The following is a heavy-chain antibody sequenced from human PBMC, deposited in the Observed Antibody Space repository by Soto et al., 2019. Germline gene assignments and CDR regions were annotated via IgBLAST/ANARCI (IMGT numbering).Heavy chain of an antibody. Sequence: QVQLVQSGAEVKMPGSSVRVSCKASGGSFSKYGISWVRQAPGQGLEWMGGIIPMFGIGNYAEKFLGRVTITGDESTSTSHMELSSLSTEDTAVYVFARGYRENNFYAMDCWGYGTTVNVSS. V-gene: IGHV1-69*01. CDR2: IIPMFGIG. CDR3: ARGYRENNFYAMDC. CDR1: GGSFSKYG. J-gene: IGHJ6*01. D-gene: IGHD3-16*02.